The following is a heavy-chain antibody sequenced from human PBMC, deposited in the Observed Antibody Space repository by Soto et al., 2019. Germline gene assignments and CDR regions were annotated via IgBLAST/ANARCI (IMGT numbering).Heavy chain of an antibody. D-gene: IGHD3-16*01. CDR1: GFTFSGFG. CDR3: AFGNLSYYFDF. CDR2: IWYDGSDK. V-gene: IGHV3-33*01. J-gene: IGHJ4*02. Sequence: GGPLRLSCTASGFTFSGFGMHWVRQAAGKGLEWVAIIWYDGSDKYYADSVKGRFTISRDNSKNTLYLQMNSLRAEDTAVYHCAFGNLSYYFDFWGQGT.